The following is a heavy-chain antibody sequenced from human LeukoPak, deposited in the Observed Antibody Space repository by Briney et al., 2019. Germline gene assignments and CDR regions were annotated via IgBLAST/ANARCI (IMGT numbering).Heavy chain of an antibody. D-gene: IGHD2-15*01. CDR3: AKDPLGYCSGGSCFHYFDY. CDR2: ISGSGDST. J-gene: IGHJ4*02. Sequence: PGGSLRLSCAASGFTFSNYAMRWVRQAPGKGLEWVSTISGSGDSTYYEDSVRGRFTISRENSKTTLYMQMNSLRAEDTAIYYCAKDPLGYCSGGSCFHYFDYWGQGTLVTVSS. V-gene: IGHV3-23*01. CDR1: GFTFSNYA.